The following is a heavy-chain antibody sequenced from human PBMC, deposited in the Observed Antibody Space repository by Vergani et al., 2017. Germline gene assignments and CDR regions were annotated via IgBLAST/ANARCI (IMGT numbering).Heavy chain of an antibody. D-gene: IGHD1-1*01. CDR3: ARPLERLRSYYFDY. CDR1: GHTFTSYD. CDR2: MNPNSGNT. J-gene: IGHJ4*02. Sequence: QVQLVQSGAEVKKPGASVKVSCKASGHTFTSYDINWVRQATGQGLEWMGWMNPNSGNTGYAQKFQGRVTMTRNTSISTAYMELSSLGSEDTAVYYCARPLERLRSYYFDYWGQGTLVAVSS. V-gene: IGHV1-8*01.